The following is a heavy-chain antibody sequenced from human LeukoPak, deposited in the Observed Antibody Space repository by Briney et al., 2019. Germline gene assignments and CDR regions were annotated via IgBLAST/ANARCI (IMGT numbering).Heavy chain of an antibody. CDR2: ISSSSSTI. J-gene: IGHJ3*02. CDR1: GFTFSSYS. V-gene: IGHV3-48*04. CDR3: ARDVVDTAIAYFGAFDI. Sequence: PGGSLRLSCAASGFTFSSYSMNWVRQAPGKGLEWVSYISSSSSTIYYADSVKGRFTISRDNAKNSLYLQMNSLRAEGTAVYYCARDVVDTAIAYFGAFDIWGQGTMVTVSS. D-gene: IGHD5-18*01.